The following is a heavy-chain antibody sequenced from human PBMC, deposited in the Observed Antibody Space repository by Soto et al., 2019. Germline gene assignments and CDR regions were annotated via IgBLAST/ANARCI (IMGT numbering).Heavy chain of an antibody. Sequence: EVQLLESGGGLVQPGWSLRLSCAASGFTFSSYAMSWVRQAPGKGLEWVSAISGSGGSTYYADSVKGRFTISRDNSKNTLYLQMNSLRAEDTAVYYCANSMDCSSTSCYLSWFDPWGQGTLVTVSS. J-gene: IGHJ5*02. V-gene: IGHV3-23*01. CDR3: ANSMDCSSTSCYLSWFDP. D-gene: IGHD2-2*01. CDR1: GFTFSSYA. CDR2: ISGSGGST.